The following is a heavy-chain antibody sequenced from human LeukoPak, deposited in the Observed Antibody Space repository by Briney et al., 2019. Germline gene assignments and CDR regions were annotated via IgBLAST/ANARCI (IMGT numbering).Heavy chain of an antibody. CDR3: AKLYGDQGSYYYYYGMDV. D-gene: IGHD4-17*01. CDR2: ISSSSSTI. J-gene: IGHJ6*02. V-gene: IGHV3-48*01. CDR1: GFTFSSYS. Sequence: GGSLRLSCAASGFTFSSYSMNWVRQAPGKGLEWVSYISSSSSTIYYADSVKGRFTISRDNYKNTLYLQMNSLRAEDTAVYYCAKLYGDQGSYYYYYGMDVWGQGTTVSVSS.